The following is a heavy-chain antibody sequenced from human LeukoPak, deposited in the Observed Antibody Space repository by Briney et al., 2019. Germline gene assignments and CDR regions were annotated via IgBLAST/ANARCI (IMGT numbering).Heavy chain of an antibody. J-gene: IGHJ4*02. V-gene: IGHV3-7*01. CDR2: IKQDGSEK. CDR3: AREHCSSSSCHLDY. D-gene: IGHD2-2*01. CDR1: GFTFSSYW. Sequence: GGSLRLSCATSGFTFSSYWMSWVRQAPGKGLEWVANIKQDGSEKYYVNSVRGRFSISRDNAKNSLYLQMNSLRAEDTAVYYCAREHCSSSSCHLDYWGQGTLVTVSS.